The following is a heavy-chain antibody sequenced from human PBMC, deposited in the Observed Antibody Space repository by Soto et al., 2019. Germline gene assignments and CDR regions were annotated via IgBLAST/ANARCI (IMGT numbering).Heavy chain of an antibody. V-gene: IGHV1-69*13. Sequence: SVKVSCKASGGTFSSYAISWVRQAPGQGLEWMGGIIPIFGTANYAQKFQGRVTITADESTSTAYMELSSLRSEDTAVYYCAATEYYYGSGSYPHNWFDPWGQGTLVTVSS. CDR2: IIPIFGTA. CDR1: GGTFSSYA. J-gene: IGHJ5*02. D-gene: IGHD3-10*01. CDR3: AATEYYYGSGSYPHNWFDP.